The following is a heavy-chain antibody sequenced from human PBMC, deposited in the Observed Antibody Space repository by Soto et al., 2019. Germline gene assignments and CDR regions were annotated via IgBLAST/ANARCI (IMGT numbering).Heavy chain of an antibody. V-gene: IGHV3-23*01. CDR2: ISGSGGST. CDR3: TTGLMVRGVDYYYYGMDV. D-gene: IGHD3-10*01. Sequence: PGGSLRLSCAASGFTFSSYAMSWVRQAPGKGLEWVSAISGSGGSTYYADSVKGRFTISRDNSKNTLYLQMNSLKTEDTAVYYCTTGLMVRGVDYYYYGMDVWGQGTTVTVSS. CDR1: GFTFSSYA. J-gene: IGHJ6*02.